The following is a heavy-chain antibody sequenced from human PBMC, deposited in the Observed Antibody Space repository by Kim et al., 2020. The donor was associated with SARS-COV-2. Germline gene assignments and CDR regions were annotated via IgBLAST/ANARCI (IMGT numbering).Heavy chain of an antibody. V-gene: IGHV3-9*01. D-gene: IGHD6-19*01. Sequence: GGSLRLSCATSGFSFGDFALHWVRQAPGKGLEWVAGINWNSREIAYADSVKGRVTISRDDATKSLYLDMKRLGPEDTALYYCAKDRGRLVYYYGLAAWG. CDR1: GFSFGDFA. CDR2: INWNSREI. CDR3: AKDRGRLVYYYGLAA. J-gene: IGHJ6*02.